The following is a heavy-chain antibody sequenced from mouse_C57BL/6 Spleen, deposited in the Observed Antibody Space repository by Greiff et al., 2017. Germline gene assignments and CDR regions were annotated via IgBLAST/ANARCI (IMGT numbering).Heavy chain of an antibody. Sequence: EVKLMESGGGLVQPGGSLSLSCAASGFTFTDYYMSWVRQPPGKALEWLGFIRNKANGYTTEYSASVKGRFTISRDNSQRILYLQMNALRAEDSATYYCARMSYDYGGDYWGQGTTLTVSS. CDR1: GFTFTDYY. CDR2: IRNKANGYTT. CDR3: ARMSYDYGGDY. V-gene: IGHV7-3*01. D-gene: IGHD2-4*01. J-gene: IGHJ2*01.